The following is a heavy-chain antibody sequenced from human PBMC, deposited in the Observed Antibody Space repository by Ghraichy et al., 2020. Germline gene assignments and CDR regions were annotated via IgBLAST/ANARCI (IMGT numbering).Heavy chain of an antibody. V-gene: IGHV3-23*01. CDR3: ARAKTLYQYGMDV. Sequence: AGSLRLSCAVSGFTFSNYAMIWVLQAPGKGLEWVSAISGSGGSTYYADSVQGRFTLSRDNSKNTLYLQMNSLRAEDTAVYYCARAKTLYQYGMDVWGQGTTVTVSS. D-gene: IGHD2-2*02. J-gene: IGHJ6*02. CDR1: GFTFSNYA. CDR2: ISGSGGST.